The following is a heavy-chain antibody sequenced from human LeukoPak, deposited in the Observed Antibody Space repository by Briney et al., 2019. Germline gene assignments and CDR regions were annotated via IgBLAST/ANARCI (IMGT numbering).Heavy chain of an antibody. V-gene: IGHV3-23*01. Sequence: PGGSLRLSCAASGFTFNTCAMTWVRQAPGRGLEWVSAISGSAGSTYYADSVKGRFTISRDNSKNTLYLQMNSLRAEDTAVYYCAKVSRYCSGGSCYYHPFDYWGQGTLVTVSS. D-gene: IGHD2-15*01. CDR2: ISGSAGST. CDR1: GFTFNTCA. J-gene: IGHJ4*02. CDR3: AKVSRYCSGGSCYYHPFDY.